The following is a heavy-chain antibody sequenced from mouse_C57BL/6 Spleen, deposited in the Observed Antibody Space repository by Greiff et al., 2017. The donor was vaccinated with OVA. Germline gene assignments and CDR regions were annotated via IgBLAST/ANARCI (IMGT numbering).Heavy chain of an antibody. CDR3: AREAIYDYDVDY. V-gene: IGHV1-53*01. J-gene: IGHJ2*01. CDR2: INPSNGGT. CDR1: GYTFTSYW. D-gene: IGHD2-4*01. Sequence: QVQLKQPGTELVKPGASVKLSCKASGYTFTSYWMHWVKQRPGQGLEWIGNINPSNGGTNYNEKFKSKATLTVDKSSSTAYMQLSSLTSEDSAVYYCAREAIYDYDVDYWGQGTTLTVSS.